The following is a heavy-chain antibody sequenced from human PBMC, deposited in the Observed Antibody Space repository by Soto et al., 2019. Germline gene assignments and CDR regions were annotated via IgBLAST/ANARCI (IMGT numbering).Heavy chain of an antibody. J-gene: IGHJ4*02. V-gene: IGHV4-30-2*01. D-gene: IGHD5-12*01. CDR1: GGSISSGGYS. CDR3: AAGGGLPRYY. Sequence: QLQLQESGSGLVKPSQTLSLTCAVSGGSISSGGYSWSWIRQPPGKGLEWIGYIYHSGSTYYNPSLQRRVTISVDRSKNQFSLKLSSVTAAATAVYYCAAGGGLPRYYWGQGTLVTVSS. CDR2: IYHSGST.